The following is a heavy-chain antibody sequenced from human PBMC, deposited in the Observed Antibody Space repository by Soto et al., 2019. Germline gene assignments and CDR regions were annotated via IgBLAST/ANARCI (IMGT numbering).Heavy chain of an antibody. CDR3: ARERYYYDSSAHHSAFDI. D-gene: IGHD3-22*01. CDR1: GGSISSYY. V-gene: IGHV4-59*01. Sequence: QVQLQESGPGLVKPSETLSLTCTVSGGSISSYYWSWIRQPPGKGLEWIGYIYYSGSTNYNPSLKSRVTISVDTSKNQFSLKLSSVTAADTAVYYCARERYYYDSSAHHSAFDIWGQGTMVTVSS. CDR2: IYYSGST. J-gene: IGHJ3*02.